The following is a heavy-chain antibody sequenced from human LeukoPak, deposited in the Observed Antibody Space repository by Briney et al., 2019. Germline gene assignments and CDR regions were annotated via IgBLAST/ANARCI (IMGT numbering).Heavy chain of an antibody. Sequence: ASVKVSCKASGYTFTGYYMHWVRQAPGQGLEWMGWINPHSGGTNYAQKFQGRVTMTRDTSISTAYMELSRLRSDDAAVYYCARDPQYSSSWFDYWGQGTLVTVSS. D-gene: IGHD6-13*01. CDR2: INPHSGGT. V-gene: IGHV1-2*02. CDR1: GYTFTGYY. CDR3: ARDPQYSSSWFDY. J-gene: IGHJ4*02.